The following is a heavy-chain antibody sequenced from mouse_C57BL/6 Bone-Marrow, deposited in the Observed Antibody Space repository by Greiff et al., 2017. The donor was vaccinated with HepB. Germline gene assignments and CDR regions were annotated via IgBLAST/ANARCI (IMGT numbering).Heavy chain of an antibody. J-gene: IGHJ3*01. CDR2: ISDGSSYT. CDR3: ARDHYPY. Sequence: EVKLVESGGGLVKPGGSLKLSCAASGFTFSSYAMSWVRQTPEKRLEWVATISDGSSYTYYPDNVKGRFTISRDNAKNNLYLQMSHLKSEDTAMYYCARDHYPYWGQGTLVTVSA. V-gene: IGHV5-4*01. D-gene: IGHD5-5*01. CDR1: GFTFSSYA.